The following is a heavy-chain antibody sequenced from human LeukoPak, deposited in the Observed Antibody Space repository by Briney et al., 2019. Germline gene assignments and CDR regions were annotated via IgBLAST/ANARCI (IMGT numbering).Heavy chain of an antibody. Sequence: GGSLRLSCAASGFTFDDYAMHWVRQAPGKGLEWVSGISWNSGSIGYADSVKGRFTISRDNAKNSLYLQMNSLRAEDTAVYYCARDFGGAAGPYYYYGMDVWGQGTTVTVSS. D-gene: IGHD6-13*01. CDR1: GFTFDDYA. CDR2: ISWNSGSI. V-gene: IGHV3-9*01. J-gene: IGHJ6*02. CDR3: ARDFGGAAGPYYYYGMDV.